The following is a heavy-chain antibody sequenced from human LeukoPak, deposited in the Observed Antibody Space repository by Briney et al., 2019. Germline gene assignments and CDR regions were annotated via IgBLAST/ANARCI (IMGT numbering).Heavy chain of an antibody. CDR1: RFTFSNYW. D-gene: IGHD3-10*01. J-gene: IGHJ4*02. Sequence: GGSLRLSSAASRFTFSNYWENWVRQAPGKELVWVSRINRDGSTTKYADSVKGRFTVSRDNAKNTLNLQMNSLRAEDTAVYYCARDKKSGESSEIDYWGQGTLVTVSS. V-gene: IGHV3-74*03. CDR2: INRDGSTT. CDR3: ARDKKSGESSEIDY.